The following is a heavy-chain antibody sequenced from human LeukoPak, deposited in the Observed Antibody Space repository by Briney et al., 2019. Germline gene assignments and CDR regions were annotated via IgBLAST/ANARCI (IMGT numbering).Heavy chain of an antibody. D-gene: IGHD6-13*01. V-gene: IGHV4-34*01. J-gene: IGHJ6*02. CDR3: ANGIGIAAAHYYGMDV. Sequence: SETLSLTCAVYGGSFSGYYWSWIRQPPGKGLEWIGEINHSGSTNYNPSLKSRVTISVDTSKNQFSLKLSSVTAADTAVYYCANGIGIAAAHYYGMDVWGQGTTVTVSS. CDR1: GGSFSGYY. CDR2: INHSGST.